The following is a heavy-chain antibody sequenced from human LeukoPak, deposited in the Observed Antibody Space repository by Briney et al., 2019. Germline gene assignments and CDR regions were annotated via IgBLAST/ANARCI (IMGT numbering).Heavy chain of an antibody. CDR2: IIPILGIA. CDR3: ARVGELRSFDY. D-gene: IGHD4-23*01. V-gene: IGHV1-69*04. J-gene: IGHJ4*02. Sequence: SVQVSCKASGGTFSSYAISWVRQAPGQGLEWMGRIIPILGIANYAQKFQGRVTITADKSTSTAYMELSSLRSEDTAVYYCARVGELRSFDYWGQGTLVTVSS. CDR1: GGTFSSYA.